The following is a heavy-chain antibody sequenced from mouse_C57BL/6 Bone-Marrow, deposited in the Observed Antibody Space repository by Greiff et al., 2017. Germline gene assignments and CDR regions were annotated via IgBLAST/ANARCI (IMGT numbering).Heavy chain of an antibody. J-gene: IGHJ3*01. CDR2: IHPNSGST. Sequence: VQLQQPGAELVKPGASVKLSCKASGYTFTSYWMHWVKQRPGQGLEWIGMIHPNSGSTNYNEKFKSKATLTVDTSSSTAYMQLSSLTSDDSAVDYCAPYYSNSPWFAYWGQGTLVTVSA. CDR3: APYYSNSPWFAY. CDR1: GYTFTSYW. D-gene: IGHD2-5*01. V-gene: IGHV1-64*01.